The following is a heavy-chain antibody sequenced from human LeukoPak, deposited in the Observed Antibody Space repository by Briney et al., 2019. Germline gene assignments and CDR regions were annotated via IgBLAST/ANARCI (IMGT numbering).Heavy chain of an antibody. V-gene: IGHV3-9*01. CDR3: VSFYETY. CDR2: ISWNSGSI. CDR1: GFTFDDYA. J-gene: IGHJ4*02. D-gene: IGHD2/OR15-2a*01. Sequence: PGGSLRLSCAASGFTFDDYAMHWVRHAPGKGLEWVSGISWNSGSIGYADSVKGRFTISKDNAKNTVYLQMNSLRAEDTAVYYCVSFYETYWGRGTLVTVSS.